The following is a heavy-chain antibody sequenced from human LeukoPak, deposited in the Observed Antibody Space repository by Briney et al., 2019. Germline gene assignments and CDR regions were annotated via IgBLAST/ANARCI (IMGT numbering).Heavy chain of an antibody. CDR1: GGSISSSNW. J-gene: IGHJ4*02. CDR3: ACGGSNYGVDY. D-gene: IGHD4-11*01. V-gene: IGHV4-4*02. CDR2: IYHSGST. Sequence: PSGTLSLTCAVSGGSISSSNWWSWVRQPPGKGLEWIGEIYHSGSTNYNPSLKSRDTMSVDTSKNQFSLKLSSVTAADTAVYYCACGGSNYGVDYWGQGTLVTVSS.